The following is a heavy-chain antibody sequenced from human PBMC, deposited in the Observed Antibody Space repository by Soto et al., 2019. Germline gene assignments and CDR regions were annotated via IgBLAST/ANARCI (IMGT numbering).Heavy chain of an antibody. CDR2: INAGNGNT. V-gene: IGHV1-3*01. CDR1: GYTYTSYA. J-gene: IGHJ5*02. CDR3: ARERRDILMVYSITSSYYWFDP. D-gene: IGHD2-8*01. Sequence: ASVKVSCTPSGYTYTSYAMHWGRQAPGQRREWMGCINAGNGNTKYSQKFQSRVTITRDTSASTAYMELSRLRSEGTAVYYCARERRDILMVYSITSSYYWFDPWGQGTLVTVSS.